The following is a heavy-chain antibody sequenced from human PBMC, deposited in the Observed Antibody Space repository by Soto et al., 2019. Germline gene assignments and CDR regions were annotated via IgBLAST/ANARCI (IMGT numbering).Heavy chain of an antibody. CDR2: IPYTGRT. CDR1: GVSLSTYY. CDR3: ARDLAVGGFFDP. V-gene: IGHV4-59*01. Sequence: PSETLSLTCTVSGVSLSTYYWTWMRQPPGKELEWIGYIPYTGRTNKNPSLKSRVTMSVDTSKNQFSLKLNSVTAAATAVYYCARDLAVGGFFDPWGQGTLVTASS. J-gene: IGHJ5*02. D-gene: IGHD3-10*01.